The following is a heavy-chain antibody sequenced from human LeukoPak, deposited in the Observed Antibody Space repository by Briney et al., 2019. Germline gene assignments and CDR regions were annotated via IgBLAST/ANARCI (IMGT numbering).Heavy chain of an antibody. CDR1: GFTFSSQS. V-gene: IGHV3-49*04. CDR3: TRDSHYDYVWGSYFVNYYYYYYMDV. J-gene: IGHJ6*03. Sequence: GGSLRLSCAASGFTFSSQSMNWVRQAPGKGLEWVGFIRSKAYGGTTEYAASVKGRFTISRDDSKSIAYLQMNSLKTEDTAVYYCTRDSHYDYVWGSYFVNYYYYYYMDVWGKGTTVTISS. D-gene: IGHD3-16*01. CDR2: IRSKAYGGTT.